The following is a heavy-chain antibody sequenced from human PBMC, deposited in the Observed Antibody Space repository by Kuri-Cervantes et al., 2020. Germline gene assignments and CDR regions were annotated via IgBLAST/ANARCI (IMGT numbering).Heavy chain of an antibody. CDR3: ARGYSYGWSYYYMDV. V-gene: IGHV1-69*06. CDR2: IIPIFGTA. CDR1: GGTFSSYA. D-gene: IGHD5-18*01. Sequence: SVKVSCKASGGTFSSYAISWVRQAPGQGLEWMGGIIPIFGTANYAQKFQGRVTITADKSTSTAYMELSSLRSEDTAVYYCARGYSYGWSYYYMDVWGKGTTVTVLL. J-gene: IGHJ6*03.